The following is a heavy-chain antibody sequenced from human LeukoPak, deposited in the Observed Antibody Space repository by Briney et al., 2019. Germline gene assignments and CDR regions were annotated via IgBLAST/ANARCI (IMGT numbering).Heavy chain of an antibody. J-gene: IGHJ5*02. CDR2: IDDSGST. CDR1: GGSISSHY. V-gene: IGHV4-59*11. Sequence: SETLSLTCTVSGGSISSHYWSWVRQPPGKGLEYIGYIDDSGSTNYNPSLVSRVSISVDRSKNQFSLKLSSVTAADTAVYYCARGVVENDFWSGYYGNWFDPWGQGTLVTVSS. CDR3: ARGVVENDFWSGYYGNWFDP. D-gene: IGHD3-3*01.